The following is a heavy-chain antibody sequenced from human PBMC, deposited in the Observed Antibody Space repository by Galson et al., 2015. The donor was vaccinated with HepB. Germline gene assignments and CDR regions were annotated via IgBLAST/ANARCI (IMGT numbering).Heavy chain of an antibody. CDR3: AKDLPNGWAFDY. Sequence: SLRLACAASGFTFRNTNMHWVRQAPGKGLEWVALISFYRNAEHYSDSVKGRFTISRDNFKKMVYLQMNNLRPDDSAVYYRAKDLPNGWAFDYWGQGTLVTVS. CDR2: ISFYRNAE. V-gene: IGHV3-30*18. CDR1: GFTFRNTN. D-gene: IGHD2-8*01. J-gene: IGHJ4*02.